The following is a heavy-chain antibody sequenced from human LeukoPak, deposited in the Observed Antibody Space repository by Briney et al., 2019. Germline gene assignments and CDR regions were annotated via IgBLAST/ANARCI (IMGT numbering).Heavy chain of an antibody. D-gene: IGHD2-15*01. Sequence: SETLSLTCAVYGGSFSGYYWSWIRQPAGKGLEWIGRIYTSGSTNYNPSLKSRVTISLDTSKNQFSLKLSSVTAADTAVYYCARDAPTAYCIGGTCYFDYWGQGTLVTVSS. CDR1: GGSFSGYY. CDR3: ARDAPTAYCIGGTCYFDY. J-gene: IGHJ4*02. V-gene: IGHV4-4*07. CDR2: IYTSGST.